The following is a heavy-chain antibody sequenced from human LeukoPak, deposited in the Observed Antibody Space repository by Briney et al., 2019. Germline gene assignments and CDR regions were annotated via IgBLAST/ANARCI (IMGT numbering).Heavy chain of an antibody. V-gene: IGHV1-69*04. J-gene: IGHJ4*02. D-gene: IGHD5-18*01. Sequence: SSVTVSCKASGGTFSSYAISWVRQAPGQGLESMGRIIPILGIANYAQKFQGRVTITADKSTSTAYMELSSLRSEDTAVYYCARGDTAMVTFDYWGQGTLVTVSS. CDR2: IIPILGIA. CDR1: GGTFSSYA. CDR3: ARGDTAMVTFDY.